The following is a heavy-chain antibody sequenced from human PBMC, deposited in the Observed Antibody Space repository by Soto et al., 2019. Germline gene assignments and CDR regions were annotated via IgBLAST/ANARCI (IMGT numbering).Heavy chain of an antibody. Sequence: VQLVQSGAEVKKPGSSVKVSCKASGGTFSSYAISWVRQAPGQGLEWMGGIIPIFGTANYAQKFQGRVTITADESTSTAYMARTSLGSEDPAVYYCAPPRPTTVTSPYGDGMDVWGQGTTVTVSS. J-gene: IGHJ6*02. CDR1: GGTFSSYA. D-gene: IGHD4-17*01. CDR2: IIPIFGTA. CDR3: APPRPTTVTSPYGDGMDV. V-gene: IGHV1-69*12.